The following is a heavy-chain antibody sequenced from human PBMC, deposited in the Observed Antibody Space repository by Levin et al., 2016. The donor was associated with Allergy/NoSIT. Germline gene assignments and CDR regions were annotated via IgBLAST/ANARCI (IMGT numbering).Heavy chain of an antibody. V-gene: IGHV3-72*01. D-gene: IGHD4-11*01. CDR2: TRNKANSYTT. Sequence: WIRQPPGKGLEWVGRTRNKANSYTTEYAASVKGRFTISRDDSKNSLYLQMNSLKTEDTAVYYCARVPLYYSNYQNGDYWGQGTLVTVSS. J-gene: IGHJ4*02. CDR3: ARVPLYYSNYQNGDY.